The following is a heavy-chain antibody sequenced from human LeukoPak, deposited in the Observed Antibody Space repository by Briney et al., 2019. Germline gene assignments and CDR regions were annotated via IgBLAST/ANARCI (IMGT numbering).Heavy chain of an antibody. V-gene: IGHV5-10-1*01. D-gene: IGHD6-13*01. CDR3: TIAAAGTDWFDP. Sequence: NLGESLRISCKGSGYSFTSYWISWVRQLPGKGLEWMGRIDPSDSYTNYSPSFQGHVTISADKSISTAYLQWSSLKASDTAMYYCTIAAAGTDWFDPWGQGTLVTVSS. CDR1: GYSFTSYW. CDR2: IDPSDSYT. J-gene: IGHJ5*02.